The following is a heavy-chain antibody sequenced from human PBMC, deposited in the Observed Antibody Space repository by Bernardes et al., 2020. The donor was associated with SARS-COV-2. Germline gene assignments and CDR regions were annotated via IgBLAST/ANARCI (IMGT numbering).Heavy chain of an antibody. CDR2: SNQDGNEK. D-gene: IGHD2-15*01. CDR3: ARSRFGTGGSALFDP. CDR1: GFTLSRYW. Sequence: GGCLTPSSAAPGFTLSRYWVSWVGQPAGKGQERVANSNQDGNEKYYVEPVKGRFTISRDNPRNSLSLQMNSLRAEDTAVYYCARSRFGTGGSALFDPWGQGTLVTVSS. J-gene: IGHJ5*02. V-gene: IGHV3-7*01.